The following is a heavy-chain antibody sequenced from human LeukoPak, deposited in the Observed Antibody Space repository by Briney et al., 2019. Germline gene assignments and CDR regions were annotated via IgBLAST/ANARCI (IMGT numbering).Heavy chain of an antibody. CDR2: ISGSGGST. V-gene: IGHV3-23*01. J-gene: IGHJ6*02. CDR1: GFTFSSYA. Sequence: GGSLRLSCAASGFTFSSYAMSWVRQAPGKGLEWVSAISGSGGSTYYADSVKGRFTISRDNSKNTLYLQMNSLRAEDTAVYYCARAEAEYCSGGSCYSATYGMDVWGQGTTVTVSS. D-gene: IGHD2-15*01. CDR3: ARAEAEYCSGGSCYSATYGMDV.